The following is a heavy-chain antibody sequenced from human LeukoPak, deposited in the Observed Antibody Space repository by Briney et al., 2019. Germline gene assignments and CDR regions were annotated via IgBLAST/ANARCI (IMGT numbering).Heavy chain of an antibody. Sequence: GGSLRLSCAASGFTFSSYTMNWVRQAPGKGLECVSSISSSSTYIYYADSVKGRFTISRDNANNSLYLQMSSLRADDTAVYYCAREDGSGWSGSYYMDVWGKGTTVTVSS. CDR2: ISSSSTYI. V-gene: IGHV3-21*01. D-gene: IGHD6-19*01. J-gene: IGHJ6*03. CDR3: AREDGSGWSGSYYMDV. CDR1: GFTFSSYT.